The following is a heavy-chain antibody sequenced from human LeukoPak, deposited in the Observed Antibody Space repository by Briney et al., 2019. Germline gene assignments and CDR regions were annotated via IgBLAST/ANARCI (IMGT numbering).Heavy chain of an antibody. Sequence: ASVKVSCKASGYTFTKYAMNWVRQAPGQRLEWMGWIDAGNAKTKYSQKFQGRVTITRDTSASTAYMALGSLRSEDTAVYYCAKGTWVRGSGWYYFDYWGQGTLVTVSS. J-gene: IGHJ4*02. V-gene: IGHV1-3*01. CDR2: IDAGNAKT. D-gene: IGHD6-19*01. CDR1: GYTFTKYA. CDR3: AKGTWVRGSGWYYFDY.